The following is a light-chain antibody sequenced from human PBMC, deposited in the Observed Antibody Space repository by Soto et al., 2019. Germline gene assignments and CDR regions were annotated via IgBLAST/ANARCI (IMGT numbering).Light chain of an antibody. CDR2: AAS. V-gene: IGKV1-39*01. J-gene: IGKJ4*01. Sequence: IRMTQSPSSLSASVGDRVTITCRASQSISSYLDWYQQKPGKAPKLLIYAASSVQSGVPSRFSGSGSGTDFTLTISSLQPEDFATYYCQQNYSSPGTFGGGTKVDIK. CDR3: QQNYSSPGT. CDR1: QSISSY.